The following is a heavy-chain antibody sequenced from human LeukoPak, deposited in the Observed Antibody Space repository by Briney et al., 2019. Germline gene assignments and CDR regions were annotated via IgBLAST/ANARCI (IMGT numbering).Heavy chain of an antibody. V-gene: IGHV1-46*01. Sequence: ASVKVSCKASGYTFTSYYMHCVRQAPGQGLEWMGIINPSGGTTSYAQKFQGRVTMTRDTSTTTVYMELSSLRSEDTAVYYCARDLSSCWFDPWGQGTLVTVSS. CDR2: INPSGGTT. CDR3: ARDLSSCWFDP. J-gene: IGHJ5*02. CDR1: GYTFTSYY. D-gene: IGHD6-13*01.